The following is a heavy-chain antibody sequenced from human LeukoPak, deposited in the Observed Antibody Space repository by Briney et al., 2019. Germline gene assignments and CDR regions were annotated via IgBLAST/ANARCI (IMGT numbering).Heavy chain of an antibody. CDR1: GYTFTSYD. CDR2: MNPNSGNT. Sequence: ASVKVSCKASGYTFTSYDINWVRQATGQGLEWMGWMNPNSGNTGYAQKFQGRVTMTRNTSISTAYMELSSLRSEDTAVYYCASKGYSGYDRRRSRAFDIWGQGTMVTVSS. D-gene: IGHD5-12*01. CDR3: ASKGYSGYDRRRSRAFDI. V-gene: IGHV1-8*01. J-gene: IGHJ3*02.